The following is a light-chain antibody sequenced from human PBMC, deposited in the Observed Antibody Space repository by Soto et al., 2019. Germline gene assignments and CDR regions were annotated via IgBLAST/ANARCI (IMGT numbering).Light chain of an antibody. CDR1: QNLLYSSNNRNY. CDR2: WAS. CDR3: QQYFRDPFT. V-gene: IGKV4-1*01. J-gene: IGKJ2*01. Sequence: DIVMTQSPDSLAVSLGERATLNCKSSQNLLYSSNNRNYLAWYQQKPGQPPQVLMYWASARVSGVPDRFTGGGSVTDFSLTISSLQAEDVAVYYCQQYFRDPFTFGQGTKLEI.